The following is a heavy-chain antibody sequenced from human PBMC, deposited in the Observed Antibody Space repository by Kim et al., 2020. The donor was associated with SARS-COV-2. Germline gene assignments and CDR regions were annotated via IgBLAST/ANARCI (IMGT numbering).Heavy chain of an antibody. D-gene: IGHD5-18*01. Sequence: NSRVTMSVDTSKNQFSLKLSSVTAADTAVYYCARGRFTRYSHRSYYGMDVWGQGTTVTVSS. CDR3: ARGRFTRYSHRSYYGMDV. V-gene: IGHV4-4*06. J-gene: IGHJ6*02.